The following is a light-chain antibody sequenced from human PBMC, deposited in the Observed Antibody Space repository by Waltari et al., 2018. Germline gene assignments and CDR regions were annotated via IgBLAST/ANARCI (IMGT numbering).Light chain of an antibody. CDR3: QQSYSTPQT. Sequence: DIQMTQSPSSLSASVGDRVTITCRASQSISSYLNWYQQKPVKAPKLLIYAASSLQSGVPSRFSGSGSVTDFTLTISILQPEDFATYYCQQSYSTPQTFGQGTKVEIK. J-gene: IGKJ1*01. CDR2: AAS. CDR1: QSISSY. V-gene: IGKV1-39*01.